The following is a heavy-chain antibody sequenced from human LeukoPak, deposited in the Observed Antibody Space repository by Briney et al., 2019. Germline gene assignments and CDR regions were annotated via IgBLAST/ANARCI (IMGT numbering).Heavy chain of an antibody. D-gene: IGHD2-2*01. J-gene: IGHJ4*02. CDR3: ARESSGAFSTYHAHFDS. V-gene: IGHV4-61*02. CDR2: IYTSGST. CDR1: GGSISSGGYY. Sequence: PSETLSLTCTVSGGSISSGGYYWSWIRQPAGKGLEWIGRIYTSGSTNYNPSLKSRVTISVDTSKNQFSLKLTSLTAADTAVYYCARESSGAFSTYHAHFDSWGQGTLVTVSS.